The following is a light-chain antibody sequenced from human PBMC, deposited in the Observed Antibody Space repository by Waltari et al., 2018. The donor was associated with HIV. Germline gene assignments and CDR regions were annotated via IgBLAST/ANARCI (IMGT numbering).Light chain of an antibody. V-gene: IGKV2-28*01. Sequence: DLVMTQSPPSLPVTPGEPASISCRSSQSLLQSNGYTYLHWCLQKPGQSPQLLIYLGSNRASGVPDRFSGSGSGTYFTLKISRVEAEDVGVYYGMQALQTPTFGGGTKVEIK. J-gene: IGKJ4*01. CDR1: QSLLQSNGYTY. CDR3: MQALQTPT. CDR2: LGS.